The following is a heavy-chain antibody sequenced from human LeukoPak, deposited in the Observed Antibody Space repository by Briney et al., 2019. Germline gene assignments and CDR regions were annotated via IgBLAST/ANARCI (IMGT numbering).Heavy chain of an antibody. J-gene: IGHJ5*02. D-gene: IGHD4-23*01. CDR2: IYYSGST. V-gene: IGHV4-59*08. CDR3: ARHSSVAGKDNWFDP. CDR1: GGSIISYY. Sequence: SEPLPLPCTVSGGSIISYYWSWIRQPPGKGLEWIGYIYYSGSTNYNPSLMSRVTISVDTSKNQFSLKLSSVTAADTAVYYCARHSSVAGKDNWFDPWGQGTLVTVSS.